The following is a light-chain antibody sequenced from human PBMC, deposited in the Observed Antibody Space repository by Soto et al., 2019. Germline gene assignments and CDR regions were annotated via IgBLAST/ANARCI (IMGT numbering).Light chain of an antibody. CDR2: DVS. V-gene: IGLV2-14*01. CDR1: SSDVGGYNS. Sequence: QSVLTQPASVSGSPGLSIAISCTGTSSDVGGYNSVSWYQQHPGKAPKLMIYDVSNRPSGVSNRFSGSKSGNTASLTISGLQAVDEGDYYCSSYTTGGSYVLGTGTKVTVL. J-gene: IGLJ1*01. CDR3: SSYTTGGSYV.